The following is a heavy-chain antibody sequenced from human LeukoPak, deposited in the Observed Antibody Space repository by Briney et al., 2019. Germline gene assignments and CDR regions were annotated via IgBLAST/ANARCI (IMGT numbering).Heavy chain of an antibody. CDR3: ARTCCYNSRGYYHFDY. J-gene: IGHJ4*02. V-gene: IGHV4-59*08. D-gene: IGHD3-22*01. CDR1: GDSISRYY. CDR2: IYYIGST. Sequence: PPETLSLTCTVSGDSISRYYWSWIRQTPGKGLECVGSIYYIGSTNHSPSLKSRVTISVDTSKNQFSLKLSSVTAADTAVYYCARTCCYNSRGYYHFDYGGQGTLVTVSS.